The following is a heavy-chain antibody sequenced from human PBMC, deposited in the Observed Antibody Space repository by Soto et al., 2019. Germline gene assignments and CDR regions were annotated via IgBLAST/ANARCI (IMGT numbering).Heavy chain of an antibody. CDR2: ISGSGGST. CDR3: AKDLSVPAAMLIGYYYYYMDV. CDR1: GFTFSSYA. Sequence: GGSLRLSCAASGFTFSSYAMSWVRQAPGKGLEWVSAISGSGGSTYYADSVKGRFTISRDNSKNTLYLQMNSLRAEDTAVYYCAKDLSVPAAMLIGYYYYYMDVWGKGTTVTVSS. J-gene: IGHJ6*03. V-gene: IGHV3-23*01. D-gene: IGHD2-2*01.